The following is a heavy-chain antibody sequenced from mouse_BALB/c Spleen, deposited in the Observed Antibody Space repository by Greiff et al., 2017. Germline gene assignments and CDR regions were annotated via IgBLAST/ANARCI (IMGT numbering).Heavy chain of an antibody. D-gene: IGHD2-10*02. J-gene: IGHJ2*01. Sequence: VQLQQSGPELVKPGASVKISCKASGYAFSSSWMNWVKQRPGQGLEWIGRIYPGDGDTNYNGKFKGKATLTADKSSSTAYMQLSSLTSVDSAVYFCARLYALSDYWGQGTTLTVSS. CDR3: ARLYALSDY. CDR1: GYAFSSSW. CDR2: IYPGDGDT. V-gene: IGHV1-82*01.